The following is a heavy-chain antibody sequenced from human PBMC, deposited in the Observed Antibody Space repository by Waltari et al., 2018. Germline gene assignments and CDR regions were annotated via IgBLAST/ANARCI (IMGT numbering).Heavy chain of an antibody. CDR1: GGSISSSSYY. V-gene: IGHV4-39*01. D-gene: IGHD2-21*01. Sequence: QLQLQESGPGLVKPSETLSLTCTVSGGSISSSSYYWGWIRQPPGKGLEWIGSLYYRGSTYYNPSLKSRVTISVDTSKNQFSLKLSSVTAADTAVYYCARHSAYCGGDCYHYYFDYWGQGTLVTVSS. J-gene: IGHJ4*02. CDR2: LYYRGST. CDR3: ARHSAYCGGDCYHYYFDY.